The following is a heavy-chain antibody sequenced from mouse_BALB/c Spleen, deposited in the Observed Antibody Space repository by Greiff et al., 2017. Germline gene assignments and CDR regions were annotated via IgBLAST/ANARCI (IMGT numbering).Heavy chain of an antibody. V-gene: IGHV2-9*02. CDR2: IWAGGST. CDR3: ATLLRFAY. J-gene: IGHJ3*01. CDR1: GFSLTSYG. D-gene: IGHD1-1*01. Sequence: VKLQESGPGLVAPSQSLSITCTVSGFSLTSYGVHWVRQPPGKGLEWLGVIWAGGSTNYNSALMSRLSISKDNSKSQVFLKMNSLQTDDTAMYYCATLLRFAYWGQGTLVTVSA.